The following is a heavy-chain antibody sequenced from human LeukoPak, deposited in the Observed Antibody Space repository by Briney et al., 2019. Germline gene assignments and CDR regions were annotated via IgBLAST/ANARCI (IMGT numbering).Heavy chain of an antibody. CDR2: INSDGDET. Sequence: ASVKLSCNASAYAFGNSNIHWVRQAPGQGLGLLRWINSDGDETNYAQGCQSSVTMTRDTSISTLYMDLNGMTSDGTAVYYGASGWRGCYGLVVWDQGTTVTVSS. CDR3: ASGWRGCYGLVV. D-gene: IGHD3-3*01. V-gene: IGHV1-2*02. J-gene: IGHJ6*02. CDR1: AYAFGNSN.